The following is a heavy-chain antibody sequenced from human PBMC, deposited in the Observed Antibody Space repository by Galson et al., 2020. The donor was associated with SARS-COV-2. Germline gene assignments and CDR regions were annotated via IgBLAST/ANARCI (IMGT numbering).Heavy chain of an antibody. D-gene: IGHD3-22*01. CDR2: IYYSGST. CDR3: ARATEPHYYDSSSPFDY. V-gene: IGHV4-31*03. Sequence: SETLSLTCTVSGGSISSGGYYWSWIRQHPGKGLEWIGYIYYSGSTYYNPSLKSRVTISVDTSKNQFSLKLSSVTAADTAVYYCARATEPHYYDSSSPFDYWGQGTLVTVSS. J-gene: IGHJ4*02. CDR1: GGSISSGGYY.